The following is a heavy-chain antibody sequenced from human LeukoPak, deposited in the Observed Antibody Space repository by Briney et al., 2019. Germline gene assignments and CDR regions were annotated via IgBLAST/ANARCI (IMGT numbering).Heavy chain of an antibody. CDR1: GYSISSGYY. D-gene: IGHD2-2*02. CDR2: IHHSGGT. Sequence: PSETLSLTCAVSGYSISSGYYWGWIRQPPGKGLEWIGTIHHSGGTYYNPSLKSRVTISVDTSKNQFSLKLSSVTAADTAVYLCARAVPATIDAFDLWGQGTMVTVSS. CDR3: ARAVPATIDAFDL. J-gene: IGHJ3*01. V-gene: IGHV4-38-2*01.